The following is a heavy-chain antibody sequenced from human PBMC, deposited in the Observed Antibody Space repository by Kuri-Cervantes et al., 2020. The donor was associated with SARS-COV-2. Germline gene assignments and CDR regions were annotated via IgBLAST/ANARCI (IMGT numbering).Heavy chain of an antibody. CDR3: ATGGLLWFGEMDI. CDR2: FDPEDGET. Sequence: ASVKVSCKASGYTPTELSMNWVRQAPGKGLEGMGGFDPEDGETIYAQKFQGRVTMTDDESTDTSYMELSSLRSEDTAVYYCATGGLLWFGEMDIWGQGTMVTVSS. D-gene: IGHD3-10*01. J-gene: IGHJ3*02. CDR1: GYTPTELS. V-gene: IGHV1-24*01.